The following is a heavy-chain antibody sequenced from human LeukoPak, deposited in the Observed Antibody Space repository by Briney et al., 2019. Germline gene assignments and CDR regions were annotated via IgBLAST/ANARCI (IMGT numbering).Heavy chain of an antibody. CDR2: IYYSGST. CDR1: GGSISSSSYY. V-gene: IGHV4-39*07. J-gene: IGHJ4*02. D-gene: IGHD3-10*02. Sequence: SETLSLTCTVSGGSISSSSYYWGWIRQPPGKGLEWIGSIYYSGSTYYNPSLKSRVTISVDTSKNQFSLKLSSVTAADTAVYYGPRVQMVGALDNWGQGTLVTVSS. CDR3: PRVQMVGALDN.